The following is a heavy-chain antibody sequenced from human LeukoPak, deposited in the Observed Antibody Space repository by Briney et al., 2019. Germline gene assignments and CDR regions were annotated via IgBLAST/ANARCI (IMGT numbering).Heavy chain of an antibody. Sequence: ASETLSLTCTVSGGSISSYYWSWIRQPPGKGVEWIGYIYYSGSTNYNPSLKSRVTISVDTSKNQFSLKLSSVTAADTAVYYCPRVRFGGSSVVGYYYYGMDVWGQGTTVTVSS. V-gene: IGHV4-59*01. CDR2: IYYSGST. CDR3: PRVRFGGSSVVGYYYYGMDV. CDR1: GGSISSYY. J-gene: IGHJ6*02. D-gene: IGHD1-26*01.